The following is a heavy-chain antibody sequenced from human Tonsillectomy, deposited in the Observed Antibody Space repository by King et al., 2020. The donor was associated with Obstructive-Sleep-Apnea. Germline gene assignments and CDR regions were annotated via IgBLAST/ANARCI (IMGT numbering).Heavy chain of an antibody. V-gene: IGHV3-30-3*01. CDR3: ARVDRFGELPSYAMDV. CDR1: GVTFSNYS. Sequence: VQLVESGGGVVQPGRALRLSCAASGVTFSNYSMHWVRQAPGQGLGWVALITDYGSNKYCAASGKGRLTISRYNSKNTLYLQMKSLRAEETVVYLCARVDRFGELPSYAMDVWGQGTTVTVSS. J-gene: IGHJ6*02. CDR2: ITDYGSNK. D-gene: IGHD3-10*01.